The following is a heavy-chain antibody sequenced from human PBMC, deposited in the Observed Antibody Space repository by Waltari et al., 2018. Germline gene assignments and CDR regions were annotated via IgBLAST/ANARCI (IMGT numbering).Heavy chain of an antibody. Sequence: QVQLVQSGAEVKKPGASVKVSCKVSGYTLTELSLHGVRQAPGKGLEWMGGFGPGDGETIYAQKFQGRVTMTEDTSTDTAYMGLSSLRSEDTAVYYWATSSGGLQLQMRDAFDIWGQGTMVTVSS. CDR3: ATSSGGLQLQMRDAFDI. D-gene: IGHD2-2*01. V-gene: IGHV1-24*01. CDR1: GYTLTELS. J-gene: IGHJ3*02. CDR2: FGPGDGET.